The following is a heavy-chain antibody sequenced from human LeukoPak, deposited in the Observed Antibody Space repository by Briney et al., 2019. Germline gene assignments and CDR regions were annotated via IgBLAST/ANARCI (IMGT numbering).Heavy chain of an antibody. J-gene: IGHJ4*02. CDR3: ARDNDLLRYFDWPLDY. V-gene: IGHV3-30*02. CDR1: GFTFSSYG. CDR2: IRYDGSNK. D-gene: IGHD3-9*01. Sequence: GGSLRLSCAASGFTFSSYGMHWVRQAPGKGLEWVAFIRYDGSNKYYADSVKGRFTISRDNSKNTLYLQMNSLRAEDTAVYYCARDNDLLRYFDWPLDYWGQGTLVTVSS.